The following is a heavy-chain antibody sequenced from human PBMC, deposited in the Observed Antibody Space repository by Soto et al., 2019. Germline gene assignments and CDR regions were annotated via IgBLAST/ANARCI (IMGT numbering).Heavy chain of an antibody. Sequence: GGSLRLSCAASGFTFDDYAMHWVRQAPGKGLEWVSGISWNSGSIGYADSVKGRFTISRDNAKNSLYLQMNSLRAEDTALYYCAKVGYSSGWYGKNWFDPWGQGTLVTVSS. V-gene: IGHV3-9*01. D-gene: IGHD6-19*01. CDR1: GFTFDDYA. CDR3: AKVGYSSGWYGKNWFDP. CDR2: ISWNSGSI. J-gene: IGHJ5*02.